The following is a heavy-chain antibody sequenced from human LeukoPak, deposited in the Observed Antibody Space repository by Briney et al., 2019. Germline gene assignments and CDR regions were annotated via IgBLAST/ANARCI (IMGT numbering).Heavy chain of an antibody. J-gene: IGHJ4*02. CDR3: ARAKQWELRLLDY. D-gene: IGHD1-26*01. Sequence: ASVKVSCKASAYTFTSYYMHLVRQAPGQGHEWMGIINPSGGSTSYAQKFQGRVTMTWDTSTSTVYMELSSLRSEDTAVYYCARAKQWELRLLDYWGQGTLATVSS. V-gene: IGHV1-46*01. CDR1: AYTFTSYY. CDR2: INPSGGST.